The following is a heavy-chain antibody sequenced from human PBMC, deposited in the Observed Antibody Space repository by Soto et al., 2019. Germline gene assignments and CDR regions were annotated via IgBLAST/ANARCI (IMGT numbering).Heavy chain of an antibody. D-gene: IGHD6-13*01. CDR1: GFTFSSYE. CDR3: ARDQEAGSFFPYYYGMDV. J-gene: IGHJ6*02. V-gene: IGHV3-48*03. Sequence: GGSLRLSCAASGFTFSSYEMNWVRQAPGKGLEWVSYISSSGSTIYCADSVKGRFTISRDNAKSALYLQMDSLRAEDTAVYYCARDQEAGSFFPYYYGMDVWGQGTTVTVSS. CDR2: ISSSGSTI.